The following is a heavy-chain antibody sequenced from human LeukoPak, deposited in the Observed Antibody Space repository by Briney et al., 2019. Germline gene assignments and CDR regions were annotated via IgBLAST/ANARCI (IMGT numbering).Heavy chain of an antibody. CDR3: ARDSGSSSGWYFDY. D-gene: IGHD6-19*01. J-gene: IGHJ4*02. V-gene: IGHV3-48*04. CDR2: ISSAGSSI. Sequence: PGGSLRLSGAASGFTFSSYSMNWVRQAPGKGLEWVSYISSAGSSIYYADSVKGRFTISRDNAKNSLFLQMNSLRAEDTAVYYCARDSGSSSGWYFDYWGQGTLVTVSS. CDR1: GFTFSSYS.